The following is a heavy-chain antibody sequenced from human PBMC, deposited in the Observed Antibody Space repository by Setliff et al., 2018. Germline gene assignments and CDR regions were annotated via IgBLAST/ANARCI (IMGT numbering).Heavy chain of an antibody. V-gene: IGHV4-59*01. CDR3: ARGGTYRYFDY. CDR2: VYYSGTT. J-gene: IGHJ4*02. CDR1: GGSISTYY. Sequence: SETLSLTCTVSGGSISTYYWSWIRQPPGKGLEFIGYVYYSGTTNYDPSLKSRVTMSVDTSKNQFSLKLSSVTAADTAVYYCARGGTYRYFDYWGRGTRSPSP.